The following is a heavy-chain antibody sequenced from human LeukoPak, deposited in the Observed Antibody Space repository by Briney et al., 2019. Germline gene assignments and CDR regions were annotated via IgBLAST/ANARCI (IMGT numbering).Heavy chain of an antibody. CDR3: ARVDTAMVFPFDY. CDR1: GFTVSSNY. Sequence: GSLRLSCAASGFTVSSNYMSWVRQAPGKGLEWVSVIYSGGSTYYADSVKGRFTISRDNSKNTLYLQMNSLRAEDTAVYYCARVDTAMVFPFDYWGQGTLVTVSS. V-gene: IGHV3-66*01. J-gene: IGHJ4*02. CDR2: IYSGGST. D-gene: IGHD5-18*01.